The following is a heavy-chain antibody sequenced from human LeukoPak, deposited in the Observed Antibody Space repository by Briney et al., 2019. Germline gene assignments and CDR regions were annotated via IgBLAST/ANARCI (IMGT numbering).Heavy chain of an antibody. V-gene: IGHV4-38-2*02. Sequence: SETLSLTCTVSGYSISSGYYWGWIRQPPGKGLEWIGSIYYSGSTYYNPSLKSRVTISVDTSKNQFSLKLSSVTAADTAVYYCATPTAATYAFDIWGQGTMVTVSS. J-gene: IGHJ3*02. CDR1: GYSISSGYY. D-gene: IGHD2-15*01. CDR3: ATPTAATYAFDI. CDR2: IYYSGST.